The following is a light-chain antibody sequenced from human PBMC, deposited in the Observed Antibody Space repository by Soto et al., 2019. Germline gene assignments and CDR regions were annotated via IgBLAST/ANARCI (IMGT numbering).Light chain of an antibody. Sequence: DIQMTQSPSSLSASVGDRVTITCQASHDITSFLNWYQHKPGRAPKLLIYDASILEAGVPTRFSGSGSGTRFTFTISSLQPEDVATYYCQHCDYLPIFGPGTTVDFK. J-gene: IGKJ3*01. CDR2: DAS. CDR1: HDITSF. CDR3: QHCDYLPI. V-gene: IGKV1-33*01.